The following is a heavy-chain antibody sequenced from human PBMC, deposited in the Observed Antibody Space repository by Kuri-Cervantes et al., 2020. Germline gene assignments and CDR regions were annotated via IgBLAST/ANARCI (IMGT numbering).Heavy chain of an antibody. CDR2: IIPIFGTA. D-gene: IGHD5-18*01. Sequence: SVKVSCKASGGTFSSYAISWVRQAPGQGLEWMGGIIPIFGTANYAQKFQGRVTITADESTSTAYMELSSLRSDDTAVYYCARDRGGRIRGYSYEKEYMDVWGKGTTVTVSS. V-gene: IGHV1-69*13. CDR1: GGTFSSYA. J-gene: IGHJ6*03. CDR3: ARDRGGRIRGYSYEKEYMDV.